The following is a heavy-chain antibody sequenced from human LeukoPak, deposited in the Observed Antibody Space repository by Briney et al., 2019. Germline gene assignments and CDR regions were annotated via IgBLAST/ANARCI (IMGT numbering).Heavy chain of an antibody. V-gene: IGHV4-61*02. CDR2: IYTSGST. J-gene: IGHJ4*02. CDR3: LLRRDGYTHFDY. CDR1: GGSIGSDNYY. D-gene: IGHD5-24*01. Sequence: PSQTLSLTCTVSGGSIGSDNYYGNWIRQPAGKGLEWMGRIYTSGSTNYNPSLKTRVTISIDTSKNQFSLKLTSVTAADTAVYYCLLRRDGYTHFDYWGQGTLVTVSS.